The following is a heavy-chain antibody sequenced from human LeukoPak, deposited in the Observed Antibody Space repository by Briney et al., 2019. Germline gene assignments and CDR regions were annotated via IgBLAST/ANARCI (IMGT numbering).Heavy chain of an antibody. D-gene: IGHD3-16*01. CDR2: IYTSGST. J-gene: IGHJ4*02. CDR1: GGPVGRGCSY. CDR3: ARATSYYCIDY. Sequence: QLQLQESGPGLVKPSQTLSLTCTCSGGPVGRGCSYWTGVRRTGGRGLRCSGGIYTSGSTNYNPSLKSLVTISLDTSKNQCSLKLTSVTAADTAVYYCARATSYYCIDYWGQGTLVTVSS. V-gene: IGHV4-61*02.